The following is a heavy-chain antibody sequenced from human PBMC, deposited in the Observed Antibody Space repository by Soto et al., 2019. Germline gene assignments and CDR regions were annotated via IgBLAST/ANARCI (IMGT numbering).Heavy chain of an antibody. CDR3: ARPYCGSGDCYAMDV. CDR1: EFTFCSYS. J-gene: IGHJ6*02. V-gene: IGHV3-48*02. Sequence: PGGSLRLSCAASEFTFCSYSMNWVRQAPGKGLQWVSYISSSSNTIYYADSAKGRFTISRDNARNSLYLQMNSLRDEDTAVYYCARPYCGSGDCYAMDVWGQGTTVTVSS. D-gene: IGHD2-21*01. CDR2: ISSSSNTI.